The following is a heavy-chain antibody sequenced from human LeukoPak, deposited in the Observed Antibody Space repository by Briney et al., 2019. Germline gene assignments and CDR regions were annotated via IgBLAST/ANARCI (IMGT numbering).Heavy chain of an antibody. Sequence: GGSLRLSCAASGFTFSSHPMHWVRQAPGKELEWVAVISFDGSHKYYADSVTGRFTISRDNSKNTLYLQMDSLRTDDTAMYYCARDFGITWAQYYFDYWGQGTLVTVSS. CDR2: ISFDGSHK. D-gene: IGHD3-10*01. J-gene: IGHJ4*02. CDR3: ARDFGITWAQYYFDY. V-gene: IGHV3-30*04. CDR1: GFTFSSHP.